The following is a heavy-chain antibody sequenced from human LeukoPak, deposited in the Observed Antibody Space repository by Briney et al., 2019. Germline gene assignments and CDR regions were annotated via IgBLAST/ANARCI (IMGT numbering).Heavy chain of an antibody. CDR2: IYTSGST. Sequence: SETLSLTCIVSGGSLSSYYWSWIRQPAGKGLEWIGRIYTSGSTNYNPSLKSRVTMSVDTSKNKFSLKLSSVTAADTAVYYCARTYGSGSYSYMDVWGKGTTVTVSS. D-gene: IGHD3-10*01. CDR3: ARTYGSGSYSYMDV. V-gene: IGHV4-4*07. CDR1: GGSLSSYY. J-gene: IGHJ6*03.